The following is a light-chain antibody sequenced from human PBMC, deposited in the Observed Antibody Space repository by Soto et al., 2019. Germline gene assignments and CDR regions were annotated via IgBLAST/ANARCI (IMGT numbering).Light chain of an antibody. CDR3: QQYHNWPPQYT. J-gene: IGKJ2*01. Sequence: EIVMTQSPATLSVSQGERATLSCRASQTVASNLAWYQQKPGQAPRLLIHGASSRATGVPARFSGSGSGTEFTLTISSLQSEDFAVYYCQQYHNWPPQYTFGQGTKLQSK. V-gene: IGKV3-15*01. CDR2: GAS. CDR1: QTVASN.